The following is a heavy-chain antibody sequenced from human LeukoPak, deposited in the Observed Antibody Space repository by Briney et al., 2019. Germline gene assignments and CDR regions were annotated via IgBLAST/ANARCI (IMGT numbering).Heavy chain of an antibody. Sequence: GGSLRLSCAASGFTFSSYAMSWVRQAPGKVLEWVSAIRGSGGSTYYADSVKGRFTISRDNSKNTLYLQMNSLRAEDTAVYYCATSYGDFYFDYWGQGTLVTVSS. CDR1: GFTFSSYA. J-gene: IGHJ4*02. V-gene: IGHV3-23*01. CDR2: IRGSGGST. D-gene: IGHD4-17*01. CDR3: ATSYGDFYFDY.